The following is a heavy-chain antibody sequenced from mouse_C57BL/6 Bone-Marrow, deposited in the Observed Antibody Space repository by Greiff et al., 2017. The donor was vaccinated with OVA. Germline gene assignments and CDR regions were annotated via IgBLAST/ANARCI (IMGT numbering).Heavy chain of an antibody. CDR3: ARSCERVGY. D-gene: IGHD1-1*02. Sequence: VQLLQSDAELVKPGPSVKISCKVSGYTFNDHPIHWLKQRPEQGLEWIGYIYPRDGSTKYNEKFKGKATLTADKSSSTAYMQLNSLTSEDSAIKFGARSCERVGYWGQGTTLTVSS. J-gene: IGHJ2*01. CDR2: IYPRDGST. V-gene: IGHV1-78*01. CDR1: GYTFNDHP.